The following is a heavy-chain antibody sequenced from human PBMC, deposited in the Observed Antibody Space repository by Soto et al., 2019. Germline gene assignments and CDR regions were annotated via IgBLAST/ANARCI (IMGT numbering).Heavy chain of an antibody. J-gene: IGHJ6*03. CDR3: ARVAMRVVVVAPHCYYYMDV. CDR1: GGSISSYY. CDR2: IYYSGST. V-gene: IGHV4-59*08. D-gene: IGHD2-15*01. Sequence: SETLSLTCTVSGGSISSYYWSWIRQPPGKGLEWIGYIYYSGSTNYNPSLKSRVTISVDTSKNQFSLKLSSVTAADTAVHYCARVAMRVVVVAPHCYYYMDVWGKGTTVTVSS.